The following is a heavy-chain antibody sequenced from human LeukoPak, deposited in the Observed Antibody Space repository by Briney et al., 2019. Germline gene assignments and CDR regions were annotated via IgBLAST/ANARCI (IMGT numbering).Heavy chain of an antibody. Sequence: SESLSLTCSVSGYSISSGYHWGWIRQPPGKGLEWIGSIYYSGSTYYNPSLKSRVTISVDTSKNQFSLKLSSVTAADTAVYYCARVYYDSYYYYYMDVWGKGTTVTVSS. CDR2: IYYSGST. CDR1: GYSISSGYH. CDR3: ARVYYDSYYYYYMDV. J-gene: IGHJ6*03. V-gene: IGHV4-38-2*02. D-gene: IGHD1-26*01.